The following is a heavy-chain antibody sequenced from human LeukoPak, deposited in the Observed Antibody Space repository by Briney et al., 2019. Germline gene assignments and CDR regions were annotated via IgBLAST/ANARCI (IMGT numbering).Heavy chain of an antibody. V-gene: IGHV3-7*03. J-gene: IGHJ4*02. CDR1: GFTFSRYW. Sequence: GGSLRLSCAASGFTFSRYWMSWVRQAPGKGLEWVANIKKDGSEKYYVDSVKGRFTISRDNAKNSLYLQINSLRAEDTALYYCAKDDDYYFDYWGQGTLVTVTS. CDR2: IKKDGSEK. D-gene: IGHD2-21*02. CDR3: AKDDDYYFDY.